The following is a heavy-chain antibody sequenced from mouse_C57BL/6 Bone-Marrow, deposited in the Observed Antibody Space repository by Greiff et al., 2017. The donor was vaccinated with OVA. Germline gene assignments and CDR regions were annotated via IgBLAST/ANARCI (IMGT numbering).Heavy chain of an antibody. Sequence: VKLVESGAELVKPGASVKLSCKASGYTFTSYWMPWVKQRPGQGLEWIGMIHPNGGSTNYNEKFKSKATLTVDKSSSTAYMQLSSLTAEDSAVYYCARQLRLKDYWGQGTTLTVSS. D-gene: IGHD3-2*02. CDR3: ARQLRLKDY. CDR1: GYTFTSYW. CDR2: IHPNGGST. V-gene: IGHV1-64*01. J-gene: IGHJ2*01.